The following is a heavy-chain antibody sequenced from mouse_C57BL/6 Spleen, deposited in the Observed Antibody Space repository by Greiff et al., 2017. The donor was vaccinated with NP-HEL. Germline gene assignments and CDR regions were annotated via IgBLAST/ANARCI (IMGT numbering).Heavy chain of an antibody. J-gene: IGHJ3*01. CDR3: ARSVDGPNFAY. CDR1: GYTFTSYW. Sequence: QVQLQQPGAELVKPGASVKLSCKASGYTFTSYWMHWVKQRPGQGLEWIGMIHPNSGSTNYNEKFKSKATLTVDKSSSTAYMQLSSLTSEDSAVYYCARSVDGPNFAYWGQGTLVTVSA. D-gene: IGHD2-3*01. V-gene: IGHV1-64*01. CDR2: IHPNSGST.